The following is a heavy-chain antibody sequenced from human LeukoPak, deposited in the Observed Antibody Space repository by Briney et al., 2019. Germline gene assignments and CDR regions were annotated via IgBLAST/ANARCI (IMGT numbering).Heavy chain of an antibody. J-gene: IGHJ6*02. V-gene: IGHV3-23*01. Sequence: GGSPRLSCAASGFTFSSYAMSWVRQAPGKGLEWVSAISGSGGSTYYADSVKGRFTISRDNSKNTLYLQMNSLRAEDTAVYYCAKNDRGRDGYNYGWSWFYYYYYGMDVWGQGTTVTVSS. D-gene: IGHD5-24*01. CDR3: AKNDRGRDGYNYGWSWFYYYYYGMDV. CDR2: ISGSGGST. CDR1: GFTFSSYA.